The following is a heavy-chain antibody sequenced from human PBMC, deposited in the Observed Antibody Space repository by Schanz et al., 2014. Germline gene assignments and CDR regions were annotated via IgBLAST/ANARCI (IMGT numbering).Heavy chain of an antibody. CDR2: IWNNGVTK. Sequence: EVQLLDSGGGLVQPGGSLRLSCAASGFTFSTYAMSWVRQAPGKGLEWVAVIWNNGVTKYYADSVRGRITISRDRFQNTLYLRMSSLRAEDTAVYYCAREEIMAAAGLVDYWGHGTLVTVSS. CDR3: AREEIMAAAGLVDY. V-gene: IGHV3-23*01. CDR1: GFTFSTYA. J-gene: IGHJ4*01. D-gene: IGHD6-13*01.